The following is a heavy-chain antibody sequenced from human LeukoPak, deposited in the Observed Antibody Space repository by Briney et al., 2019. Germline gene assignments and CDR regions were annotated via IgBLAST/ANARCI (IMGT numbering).Heavy chain of an antibody. Sequence: TGGSLRLSCAASGFTFSSYWMSWVRQAPGKGLEWVANIKQDGSEKYYVDSVKGRFTISRDNAKNSLYLQMNSLRAEDTAVYYCGLGYSSSWSDYWGQGTLVTVSS. D-gene: IGHD6-13*01. CDR1: GFTFSSYW. V-gene: IGHV3-7*01. CDR2: IKQDGSEK. CDR3: GLGYSSSWSDY. J-gene: IGHJ4*02.